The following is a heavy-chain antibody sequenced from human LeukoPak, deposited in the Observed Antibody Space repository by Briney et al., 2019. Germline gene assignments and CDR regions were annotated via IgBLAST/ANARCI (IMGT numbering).Heavy chain of an antibody. Sequence: GGSLRLSCAGSGFTFSSYEMNWVRQAPGKGLQWVSYLSRSGNTIYYADSVKGRFTISRDNAKNTLYLQMNSLRAEDTAVYYCARDPSIAAAGITYGMDVWGQGTTVTVSS. V-gene: IGHV3-48*03. CDR1: GFTFSSYE. J-gene: IGHJ6*02. CDR2: LSRSGNTI. CDR3: ARDPSIAAAGITYGMDV. D-gene: IGHD6-13*01.